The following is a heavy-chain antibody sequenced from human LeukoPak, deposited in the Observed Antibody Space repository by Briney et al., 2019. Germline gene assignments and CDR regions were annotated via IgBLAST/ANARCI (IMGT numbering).Heavy chain of an antibody. V-gene: IGHV1-2*02. Sequence: GASVKVSCKASGYTFTDYYMHWVRQAPGQGLEWMGWINPNSGVTNFAQKFRGRVTMTRDTSITTAYMELSSLRSDDTAVYYCARGPGIAVAGTSVWGQGTLVTVSS. CDR3: ARGPGIAVAGTSV. J-gene: IGHJ4*02. D-gene: IGHD6-19*01. CDR2: INPNSGVT. CDR1: GYTFTDYY.